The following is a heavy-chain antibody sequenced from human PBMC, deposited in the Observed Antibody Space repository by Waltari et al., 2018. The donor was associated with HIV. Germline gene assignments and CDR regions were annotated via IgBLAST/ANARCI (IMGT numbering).Heavy chain of an antibody. CDR2: VYPSGNT. CDR3: ARDRAIVIVPAARSAFDI. CDR1: GGSLRCSNW. Sequence: QVQLQESGPGLVKPSGTLALTCAVSGGSLRCSNWLSWVRQPPAKGLEWSGVVYPSGNTNYNPSLKSRVTISLDKSKNQFSLKLSSVTAADTAIYHCARDRAIVIVPAARSAFDIWGQGTMVTVSS. J-gene: IGHJ3*02. D-gene: IGHD2-2*01. V-gene: IGHV4-4*02.